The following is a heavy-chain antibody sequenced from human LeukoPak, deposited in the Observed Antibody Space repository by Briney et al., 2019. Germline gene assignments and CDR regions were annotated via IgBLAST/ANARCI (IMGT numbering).Heavy chain of an antibody. CDR2: ISYDGSNE. CDR3: AKDKEPNYDILNGLDY. D-gene: IGHD3-9*01. V-gene: IGHV3-30*18. J-gene: IGHJ4*02. CDR1: GFTFSSYG. Sequence: GRSLRLSCAASGFTFSSYGMHWVRQAPGKGLEWVAVISYDGSNEYYTDSVKGRFTISRDNSKNTLYLLMNSLRAEDTAVYYCAKDKEPNYDILNGLDYWGQGTLVTV.